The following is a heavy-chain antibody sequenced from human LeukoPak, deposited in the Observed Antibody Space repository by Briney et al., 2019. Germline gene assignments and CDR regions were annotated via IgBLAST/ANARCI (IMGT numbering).Heavy chain of an antibody. J-gene: IGHJ6*02. CDR2: INSDGSSA. CDR3: ARGGARRVYYTMDV. V-gene: IGHV3-74*01. Sequence: GGSLRLSCAASESTFSSYAMTWVRQAPGKGLEWVSRINSDGSSATYADSVKGRFTTSRDNAKHTLYLQMTSLSAEDTAVYFCARGGARRVYYTMDVWGPGTTVTVSS. D-gene: IGHD1-26*01. CDR1: ESTFSSYA.